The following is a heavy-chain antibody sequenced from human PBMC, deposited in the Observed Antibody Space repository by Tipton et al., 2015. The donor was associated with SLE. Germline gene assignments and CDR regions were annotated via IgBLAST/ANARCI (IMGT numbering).Heavy chain of an antibody. V-gene: IGHV6-1*01. J-gene: IGHJ6*02. D-gene: IGHD2-8*01. CDR3: ARGMLTWRGAIIGVDV. CDR2: SYYWSKSSN. CDR1: GDSVSANGAA. Sequence: GLVKPSQTLSLTCAISGDSVSANGAAWNWIRQSPSRGLEWLGRSYYWSKSSNDYAISVKGRITINPDTSKNQFSLKLTSVTAADTAVYYCARGMLTWRGAIIGVDVWGQGTSVTVSS.